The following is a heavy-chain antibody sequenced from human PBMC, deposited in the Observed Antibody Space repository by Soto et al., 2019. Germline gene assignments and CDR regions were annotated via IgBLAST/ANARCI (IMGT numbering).Heavy chain of an antibody. V-gene: IGHV3-23*01. CDR2: ISGSGGST. D-gene: IGHD4-17*01. Sequence: EVQLLESGGGLGQPGGSLRLSCTASGFTFSSYAMTWVRQAPGKGLEWVSAISGSGGSTYYADSVKGRFTISRDNSKNTLYLQMNSLRAEDTAVYYCAKDLENRTPYGDYLDYWGQGTLVTVSS. J-gene: IGHJ4*02. CDR3: AKDLENRTPYGDYLDY. CDR1: GFTFSSYA.